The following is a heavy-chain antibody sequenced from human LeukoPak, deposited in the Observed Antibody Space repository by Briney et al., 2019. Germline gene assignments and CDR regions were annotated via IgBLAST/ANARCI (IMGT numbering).Heavy chain of an antibody. Sequence: ASVKVSCKASGYIFTSYGISWVRQAPGQGLEWMGWISAYNGNTNHAQNFQGRVTVTTETSTSTAYMELRSLRSDDTAVYYCARDRGTYYDFWSGYHYWGRGTLLTVSS. J-gene: IGHJ4*02. V-gene: IGHV1-18*01. CDR1: GYIFTSYG. D-gene: IGHD3-3*01. CDR3: ARDRGTYYDFWSGYHY. CDR2: ISAYNGNT.